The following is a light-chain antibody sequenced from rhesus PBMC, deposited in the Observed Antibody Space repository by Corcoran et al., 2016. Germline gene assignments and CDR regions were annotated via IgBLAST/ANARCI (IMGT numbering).Light chain of an antibody. J-gene: IGKJ2*01. Sequence: DIQLTQSPSSLSASVGDRVPITCRASQGISSYLAWYQQKPGKAPKLLIYDASNLQSGVPSRFRGSGSGTEFNLTISSLQPEYFAVYYCQQRNSYPYSFGQGTKVEIK. CDR3: QQRNSYPYS. V-gene: IGKV1-38*01. CDR1: QGISSY. CDR2: DAS.